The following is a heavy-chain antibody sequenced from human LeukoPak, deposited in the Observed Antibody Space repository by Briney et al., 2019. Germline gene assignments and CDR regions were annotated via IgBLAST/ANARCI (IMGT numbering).Heavy chain of an antibody. D-gene: IGHD3-10*01. CDR3: ARGNYYYGSRSNYKALDY. CDR2: ISWNSGSI. J-gene: IGHJ4*02. V-gene: IGHV3-9*01. Sequence: GGSLRLSCAASGFTFDDYAMHWVRQAPGKGLEWVSGISWNSGSIGYADSVKGRFTISRDNAKNTLYLQMNSLRAEDTAVYYCARGNYYYGSRSNYKALDYWGQGTLVTVSS. CDR1: GFTFDDYA.